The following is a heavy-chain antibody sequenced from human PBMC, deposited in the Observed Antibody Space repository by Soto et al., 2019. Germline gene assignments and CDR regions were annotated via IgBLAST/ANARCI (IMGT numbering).Heavy chain of an antibody. D-gene: IGHD6-13*01. CDR2: IYYSGST. CDR1: GGSISSYY. V-gene: IGHV4-59*01. CDR3: AGRPPREQQLANWFDP. J-gene: IGHJ5*02. Sequence: LSLTCTVSGGSISSYYWSWIRQPPGKGLEWIGYIYYSGSTNYNPSLKSRVTISVDTSKNQFSLKLSSVTAADTAVYYCAGRPPREQQLANWFDPWGQGTLVTVSS.